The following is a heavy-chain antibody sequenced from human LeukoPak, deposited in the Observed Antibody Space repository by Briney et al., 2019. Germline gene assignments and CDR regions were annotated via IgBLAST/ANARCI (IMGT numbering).Heavy chain of an antibody. Sequence: GGSLRLSCAASGFTFDDYAMHWVRQAPGKGLEWVSGISWNSGSIGYADSVKGRFTISRDNAKNSLYLQMNSLRAEDTAVYYCARGYCSGGSCYAYYYYGMDVWGQGTTVTVSS. CDR1: GFTFDDYA. CDR2: ISWNSGSI. CDR3: ARGYCSGGSCYAYYYYGMDV. V-gene: IGHV3-9*01. J-gene: IGHJ6*02. D-gene: IGHD2-15*01.